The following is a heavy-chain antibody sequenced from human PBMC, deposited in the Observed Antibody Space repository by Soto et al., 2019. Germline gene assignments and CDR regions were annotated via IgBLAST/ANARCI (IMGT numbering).Heavy chain of an antibody. CDR3: ARVFCGGNCYPNY. CDR1: GGSISSGGYY. V-gene: IGHV4-31*03. J-gene: IGHJ4*02. D-gene: IGHD2-21*02. Sequence: SSETLSLTCTVSGGSISSGGYYGSWIRQHPGKGLEWIGYIYYSGSTYYNPSLKSRVTISLDTSKNQFSLKLSSVTAADTAVYYCARVFCGGNCYPNYWGQGTLVTVSS. CDR2: IYYSGST.